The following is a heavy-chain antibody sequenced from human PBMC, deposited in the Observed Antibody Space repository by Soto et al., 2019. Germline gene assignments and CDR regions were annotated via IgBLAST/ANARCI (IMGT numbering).Heavy chain of an antibody. D-gene: IGHD4-17*01. CDR3: ARAVTVVWFDP. V-gene: IGHV4-4*02. J-gene: IGHJ5*02. CDR1: GGSISSSNW. CDR2: IYHSGTT. Sequence: PSETLSLTCAVSGGSISSSNWWSWVRQPPGKGLEWIGEIYHSGTTNYNPSLKSRVTISVDTSKNQFSLKLTSVTAADTAVYYCARAVTVVWFDPWGQGTLVTVSS.